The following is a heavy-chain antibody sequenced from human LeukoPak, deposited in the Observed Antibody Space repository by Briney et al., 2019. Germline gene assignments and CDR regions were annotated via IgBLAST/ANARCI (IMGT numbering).Heavy chain of an antibody. D-gene: IGHD2-15*01. CDR3: ARAAHGYCSGGSCFHWYFDL. CDR1: GFTFSSYD. J-gene: IGHJ2*01. V-gene: IGHV3-13*04. Sequence: GGSLRLSCAASGFTFSSYDMHWVRRATGKGLEWVSAIGTAGDTYYPGSVKGRFTISRENAKNSLYLQMNSLRAGDTAVYYCARAAHGYCSGGSCFHWYFDLWGRGTLVTVSS. CDR2: IGTAGDT.